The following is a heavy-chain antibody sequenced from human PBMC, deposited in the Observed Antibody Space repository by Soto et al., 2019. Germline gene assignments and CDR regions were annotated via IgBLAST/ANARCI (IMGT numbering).Heavy chain of an antibody. CDR1: VFTFGNVA. CDR3: AKLYWNPRYFDS. D-gene: IGHD1-1*01. CDR2: ISDNGGNT. V-gene: IGHV3-23*01. Sequence: GRSLRLSCAASVFTFGNVAMAWCRQAPGKGLEWVSSISDNGGNTDYADSARGRFTLSRDNSKNTLYLQMNHLKAEDTAVYYCAKLYWNPRYFDSWGQGARVTVSS. J-gene: IGHJ4*02.